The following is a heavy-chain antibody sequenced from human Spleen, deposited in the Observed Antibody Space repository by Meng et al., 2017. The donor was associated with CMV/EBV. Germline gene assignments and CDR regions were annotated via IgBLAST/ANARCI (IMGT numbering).Heavy chain of an antibody. CDR1: GYISSGDYY. CDR2: IYYSGTT. D-gene: IGHD2-2*01. Sequence: GYISSGDYYWRWIRQHPGKGLEWIGYIYYSGTTYYNPSLKSRGTISVDTSKNQFSVKLSSVTAADTAVYYCARAAYCSSISCWFDPWGQGTLVTVSS. CDR3: ARAAYCSSISCWFDP. V-gene: IGHV4-31*02. J-gene: IGHJ5*02.